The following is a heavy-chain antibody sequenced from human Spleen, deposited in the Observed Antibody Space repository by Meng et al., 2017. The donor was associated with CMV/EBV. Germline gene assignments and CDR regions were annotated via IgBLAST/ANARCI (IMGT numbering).Heavy chain of an antibody. CDR1: GYTFTSYG. D-gene: IGHD3-10*01. J-gene: IGHJ4*02. CDR3: ASPYYYGSGSYYGPMSDNDY. V-gene: IGHV1-18*01. Sequence: QVQLGESGAEVKKPGASVKFSCKASGYTFTSYGISWVRQAPGQGLEWMGWISAYNGNTNYAQKLQGRVTITADESTSTAYMELSSLRSEDTAVYYCASPYYYGSGSYYGPMSDNDYWGQGTLVTVSS. CDR2: ISAYNGNT.